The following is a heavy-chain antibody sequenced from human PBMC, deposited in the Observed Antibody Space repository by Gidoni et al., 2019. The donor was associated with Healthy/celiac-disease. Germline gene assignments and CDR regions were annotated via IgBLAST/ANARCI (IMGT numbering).Heavy chain of an antibody. Sequence: QLQLQESGPGLVKPSETLSLTCTVSGGSISSSSYYWGWIRQPPGKGLEWIGSIYYSGSTYYNPSLKSRVTISVDTSKNQFSLKLSSVTAADTAVYYCARRGWEQAIDYWGQGTLVTVSS. V-gene: IGHV4-39*01. CDR3: ARRGWEQAIDY. D-gene: IGHD1-26*01. J-gene: IGHJ4*02. CDR1: GGSISSSSYY. CDR2: IYYSGST.